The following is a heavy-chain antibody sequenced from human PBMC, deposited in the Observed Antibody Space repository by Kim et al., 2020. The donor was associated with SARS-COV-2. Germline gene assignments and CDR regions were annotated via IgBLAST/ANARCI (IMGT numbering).Heavy chain of an antibody. V-gene: IGHV6-1*01. D-gene: IGHD6-13*01. CDR3: ARVTAAAGTIDY. Sequence: YALTVKSRIPINPDTSKNHFSLQLNSVTPEDTAVYYCARVTAAAGTIDYWGQGTLVTVSS. J-gene: IGHJ4*02.